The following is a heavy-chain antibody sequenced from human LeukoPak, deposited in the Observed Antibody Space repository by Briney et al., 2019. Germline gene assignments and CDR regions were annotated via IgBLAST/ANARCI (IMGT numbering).Heavy chain of an antibody. CDR2: VSDYGST. CDR3: ARGGSLPAPGEEYLPGFDY. Sequence: SETLSLTCTVSGGSMNEQYWSWIRQPPGRGLEWIGYVSDYGSTHYNPSLESRVTISVDTSQKQFSLKLKSVTAADTAVYYCARGGSLPAPGEEYLPGFDYWGQGTLVIVSS. J-gene: IGHJ4*02. CDR1: GGSMNEQY. D-gene: IGHD6-13*01. V-gene: IGHV4-59*11.